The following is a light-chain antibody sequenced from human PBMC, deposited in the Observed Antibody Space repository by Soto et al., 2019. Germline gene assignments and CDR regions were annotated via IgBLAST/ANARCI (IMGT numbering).Light chain of an antibody. J-gene: IGKJ1*01. CDR1: QSISSS. Sequence: DIPMTQSPSSLSASVGDRVTITCRTSQSISSSLNWYQQKPGKAPNLLMYGASSLQSGVPSRFSGSGSGTDFTLTISSLQPEDFATYYCQQSYSTPWTFGQGTKVEIK. V-gene: IGKV1-39*01. CDR2: GAS. CDR3: QQSYSTPWT.